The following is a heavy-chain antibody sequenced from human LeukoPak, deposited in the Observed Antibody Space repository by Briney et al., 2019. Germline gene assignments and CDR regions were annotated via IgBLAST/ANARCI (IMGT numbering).Heavy chain of an antibody. V-gene: IGHV4-4*07. J-gene: IGHJ5*02. CDR3: ARAVIVVAAATQRNWFDP. CDR1: SGSISSYY. CDR2: IYTSGST. Sequence: PSETLSLTCTVSSGSISSYYWSWIRQPAGKGLEWIGRIYTSGSTNYNPSLKSRVTMSVDTSKNQFSLKLSSVTAADTAIYYCARAVIVVAAATQRNWFDPWGQGTLVTVSS. D-gene: IGHD2-15*01.